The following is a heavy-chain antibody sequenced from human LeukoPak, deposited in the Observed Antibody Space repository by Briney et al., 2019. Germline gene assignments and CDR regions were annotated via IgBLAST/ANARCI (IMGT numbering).Heavy chain of an antibody. D-gene: IGHD1-26*01. V-gene: IGHV4-30-4*07. J-gene: IGHJ5*02. CDR3: ARVDSGSYYSKAINWFDP. Sequence: PSETLSLTCAVSGGSISSGGYSWSWIRQPPGKGLEWIGYFFFTGNTYYNPSLKNRVTISLDMSKNHFSLKLSSVTAADTAVYYCARVDSGSYYSKAINWFDPWGQGTLVTVSS. CDR2: FFFTGNT. CDR1: GGSISSGGYS.